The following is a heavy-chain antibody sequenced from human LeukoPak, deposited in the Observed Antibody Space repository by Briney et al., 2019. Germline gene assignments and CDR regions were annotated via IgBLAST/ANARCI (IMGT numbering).Heavy chain of an antibody. Sequence: ASVKVSCKASGYTFTSYAMHWVRQAPGQRLEWMGWINAGNGNTKYSQKFQGRVTITRDTSASTAYMELSSLRSEDTAVYYRARDPDRSGTSTLPGGNWGQGTLVTVSS. V-gene: IGHV1-3*01. CDR1: GYTFTSYA. D-gene: IGHD3-10*01. CDR3: ARDPDRSGTSTLPGGN. J-gene: IGHJ4*02. CDR2: INAGNGNT.